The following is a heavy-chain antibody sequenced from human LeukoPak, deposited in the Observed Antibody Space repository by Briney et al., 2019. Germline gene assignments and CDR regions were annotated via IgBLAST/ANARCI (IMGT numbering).Heavy chain of an antibody. V-gene: IGHV4-39*07. J-gene: IGHJ4*02. D-gene: IGHD4-23*01. Sequence: SETLSLTCTVSGGSISSSSYYWGWIRQPPGKGLEWIGSIYYSGSTYYNPSLKSRVTISADTSKNQFSLKLSSVTAADTAVYYCARDQHGGMDLDWGQGTLVTVSS. CDR2: IYYSGST. CDR3: ARDQHGGMDLD. CDR1: GGSISSSSYY.